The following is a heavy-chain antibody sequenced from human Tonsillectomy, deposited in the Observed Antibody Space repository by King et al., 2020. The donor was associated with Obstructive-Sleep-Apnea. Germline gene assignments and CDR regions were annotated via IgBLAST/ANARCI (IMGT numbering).Heavy chain of an antibody. D-gene: IGHD5-24*01. CDR1: GGSISNYY. Sequence: VQLQESGPGLVKPSETLSLTCTVSGGSISNYYWSWIRQPPGRGLEWIGYIYYSRSTNYNPSLKSRVTISVDTSKNQFSLKLSSVTAADTAVYYCARDRGDGYNLHYFDYWGQGTLVTVSS. V-gene: IGHV4-59*01. J-gene: IGHJ4*02. CDR2: IYYSRST. CDR3: ARDRGDGYNLHYFDY.